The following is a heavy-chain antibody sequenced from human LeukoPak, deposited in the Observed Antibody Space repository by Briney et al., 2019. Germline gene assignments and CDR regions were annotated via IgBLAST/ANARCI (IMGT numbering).Heavy chain of an antibody. V-gene: IGHV3-30*04. Sequence: GGSLRLSCAASGFTFRDYTMNWVRQTPGKGLEWVAVVSYDGGNKYYADSVKGRFTISRDNSKNTLYLQMHSLSAEDTAVYYCARGTAVSATRYYYGMDVWGQGTTVTVS. CDR1: GFTFRDYT. J-gene: IGHJ6*02. CDR3: ARGTAVSATRYYYGMDV. CDR2: VSYDGGNK.